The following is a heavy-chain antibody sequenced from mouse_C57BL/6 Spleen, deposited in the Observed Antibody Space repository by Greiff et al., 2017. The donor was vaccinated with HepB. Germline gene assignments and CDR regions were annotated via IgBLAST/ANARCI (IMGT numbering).Heavy chain of an antibody. Sequence: QVQLQQSGPELVKPGASVKISCKASGYAFSSSWMNWVKQRPGKGLEWIGRIYPGDGDTNYNGKFKGKATLTADKSSSTAYMQLSSLTSEDSAVYFCARQDYGSSYGNWYFDVWGTGTTVTVSS. CDR3: ARQDYGSSYGNWYFDV. CDR2: IYPGDGDT. CDR1: GYAFSSSW. V-gene: IGHV1-82*01. J-gene: IGHJ1*03. D-gene: IGHD1-1*01.